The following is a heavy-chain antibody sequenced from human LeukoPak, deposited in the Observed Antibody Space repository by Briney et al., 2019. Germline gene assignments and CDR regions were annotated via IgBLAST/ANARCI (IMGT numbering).Heavy chain of an antibody. D-gene: IGHD3-10*01. J-gene: IGHJ3*02. V-gene: IGHV3-9*01. Sequence: GGSLRLSCAASGFTFDDYAMHWVRQAPGKGLEWVSGISWNSGSIGYADSVKGRFTISRDNAKNSLYLQMNSLRAEDTALYYCAKGVPGYYGSGSYVSGAFDIWGQGTMVTVSP. CDR1: GFTFDDYA. CDR2: ISWNSGSI. CDR3: AKGVPGYYGSGSYVSGAFDI.